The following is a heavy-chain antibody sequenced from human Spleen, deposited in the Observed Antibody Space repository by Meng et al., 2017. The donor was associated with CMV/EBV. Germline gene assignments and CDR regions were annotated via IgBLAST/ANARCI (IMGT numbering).Heavy chain of an antibody. CDR2: ISWDGGNT. CDR1: GFTFNVW. J-gene: IGHJ4*02. V-gene: IGHV3-43*01. Sequence: GESLKISCAASGFTFNVWMSCVRQASGKGLEWVSFISWDGGNTCYADSVKGRFTISRDNSKKSLYLQMNSLRTEDTGLYYCAKDEGGYRGLDYWGQGTLVTVSS. D-gene: IGHD5-12*01. CDR3: AKDEGGYRGLDY.